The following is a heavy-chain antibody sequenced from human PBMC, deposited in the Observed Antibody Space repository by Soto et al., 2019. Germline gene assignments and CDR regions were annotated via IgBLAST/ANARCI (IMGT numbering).Heavy chain of an antibody. J-gene: IGHJ6*03. V-gene: IGHV3-73*01. D-gene: IGHD3-9*01. CDR3: TRPMYDILTGSPSAYYYYYMDV. Sequence: GGSLRLSCAASGFTFSNAWINWVRQAPGKGLEWVGRVRSKANSYATAYAASVKGRFTISRDDSKNTAYLQMNSLKTEDTAVYYCTRPMYDILTGSPSAYYYYYMDVWGKGTTVTVSS. CDR2: VRSKANSYAT. CDR1: GFTFSNAW.